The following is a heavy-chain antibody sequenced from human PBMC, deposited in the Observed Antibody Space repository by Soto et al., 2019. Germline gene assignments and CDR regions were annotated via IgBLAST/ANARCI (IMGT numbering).Heavy chain of an antibody. CDR2: IYYSGST. D-gene: IGHD3-3*01. V-gene: IGHV4-31*03. CDR1: GGSISSGDYY. CDR3: ARWWSGSRQGFDP. J-gene: IGHJ5*02. Sequence: QVQLQESGPGLVKPSQTLSLTCTVSGGSISSGDYYWSWIRQHPGKGLEWIGYIYYSGSTYYNPSFKSRVTXSXDXXKNQFSLKLSSVTAADTAVYYCARWWSGSRQGFDPWGQGTLVTVSS.